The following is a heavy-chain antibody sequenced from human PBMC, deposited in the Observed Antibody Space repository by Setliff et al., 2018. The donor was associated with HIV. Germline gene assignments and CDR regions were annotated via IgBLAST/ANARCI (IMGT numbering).Heavy chain of an antibody. CDR2: ISSSSSYI. D-gene: IGHD3-22*01. CDR3: AKDPMIVVVPWGGSYFDY. Sequence: PGGSLRLSCAASGFTFSSYSMNWVRQAPGKGLEWVSSISSSSSYIYYADSVKGRFTISRDNAKNSLYLQMNSLRAEDTAVYYCAKDPMIVVVPWGGSYFDYWGQGTRVTVSS. J-gene: IGHJ4*02. V-gene: IGHV3-21*04. CDR1: GFTFSSYS.